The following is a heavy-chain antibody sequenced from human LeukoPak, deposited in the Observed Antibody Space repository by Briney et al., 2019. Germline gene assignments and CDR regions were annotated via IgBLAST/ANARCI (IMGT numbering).Heavy chain of an antibody. CDR3: ARGAGGYRFDP. V-gene: IGHV1-2*06. CDR2: INPNSGGS. D-gene: IGHD1-1*01. J-gene: IGHJ5*02. CDR1: GYTFTDYY. Sequence: ASVKVSCKASGYTFTDYYMHWVRQAPGQGLEWMGRINPNSGGSNYAQKFQDRVTMTRDTSISTAYMALNSLRSDDTAVYYCARGAGGYRFDPWGPGTLVTVSS.